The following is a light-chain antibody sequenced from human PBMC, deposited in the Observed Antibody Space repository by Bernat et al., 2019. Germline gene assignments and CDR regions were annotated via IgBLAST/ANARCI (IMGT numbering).Light chain of an antibody. J-gene: IGLJ3*02. CDR1: SSDVGTYNL. V-gene: IGLV2-23*02. Sequence: QSALTQPASVSGSPGQSITISCTGTSSDVGTYNLVSWYQQHPGKAPKLMIYEVSKRPSGVSNRFSGSKSGNTASLTISGLRAEDEAEYYCCSYAGSGMGVFGGGTKLTVL. CDR2: EVS. CDR3: CSYAGSGMGV.